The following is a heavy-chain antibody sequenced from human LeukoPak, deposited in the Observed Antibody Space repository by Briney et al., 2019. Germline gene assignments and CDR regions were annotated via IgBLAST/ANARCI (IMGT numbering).Heavy chain of an antibody. V-gene: IGHV3-64D*09. CDR3: ARDQRYYDSSGHLDY. Sequence: PGGSLRLSCSASGFIFSSFGWHWVRQAPGKGLEYVSAISSNGGRTYYADSVKGRFTISRDNSKNTLYLQMSSLRAEDTAVYYCARDQRYYDSSGHLDYWGQGTLVTVSS. CDR1: GFIFSSFG. CDR2: ISSNGGRT. D-gene: IGHD3-22*01. J-gene: IGHJ4*02.